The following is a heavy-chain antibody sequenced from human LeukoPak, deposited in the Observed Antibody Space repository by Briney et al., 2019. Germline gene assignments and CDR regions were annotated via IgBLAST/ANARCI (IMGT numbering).Heavy chain of an antibody. D-gene: IGHD6-19*01. Sequence: SDTLSLTCAVSGYSISNSNLWAWIRQPPGKGLEWIGYISYSGDTYYNASLTSRVTMSLDTSKNQFSLKLSSVTAVDTAMYYCATMQWLSQGGGFDYWGQGTLVTVSS. CDR1: GYSISNSNL. V-gene: IGHV4-28*01. J-gene: IGHJ4*02. CDR3: ATMQWLSQGGGFDY. CDR2: ISYSGDT.